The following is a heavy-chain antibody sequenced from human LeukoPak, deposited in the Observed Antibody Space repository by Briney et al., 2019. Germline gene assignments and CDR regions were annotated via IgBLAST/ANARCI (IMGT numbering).Heavy chain of an antibody. V-gene: IGHV4-4*02. CDR2: IYPSGST. Sequence: SETLSLTCAVSGGSISSSNWWSWVRQPPGKGLEWIGEIYPSGSTNYNPSLKSRVTISVDKSRNQFSLKLSSVTAADTAVYDCARVSPTGAYDSGSYSSWFDPWGQGILVTVSS. J-gene: IGHJ5*02. CDR3: ARVSPTGAYDSGSYSSWFDP. CDR1: GGSISSSNW. D-gene: IGHD3-10*01.